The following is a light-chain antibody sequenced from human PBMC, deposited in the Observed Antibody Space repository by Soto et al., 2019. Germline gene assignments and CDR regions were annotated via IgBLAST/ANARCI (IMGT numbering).Light chain of an antibody. CDR1: SSDVGGYNY. CDR3: SSYTSSSSPHV. J-gene: IGLJ1*01. V-gene: IGLV2-14*03. CDR2: DVI. Sequence: QSVLAQPASVSGSPGQSITISCTGTSSDVGGYNYVSWYQQHPGTAPKLMIFDVINRPSGVSNRFSGSKSGNTASLTISGLQAEDEADYYCSSYTSSSSPHVFRTGTKVTVL.